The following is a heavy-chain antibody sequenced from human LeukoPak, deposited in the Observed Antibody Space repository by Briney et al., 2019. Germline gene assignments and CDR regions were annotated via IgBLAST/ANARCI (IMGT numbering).Heavy chain of an antibody. V-gene: IGHV3-23*01. Sequence: GGSLRLSCAASGSTFSSYAMSWVRQAPGKGLEWVSGISGSGGSTYYADSVKGRFTISRDNSKNTLYLQMNSLRAEDTAVHYCAKMEAWTTVTGSGVDYWGQGTLVTASS. D-gene: IGHD4-17*01. CDR3: AKMEAWTTVTGSGVDY. J-gene: IGHJ4*02. CDR1: GSTFSSYA. CDR2: ISGSGGST.